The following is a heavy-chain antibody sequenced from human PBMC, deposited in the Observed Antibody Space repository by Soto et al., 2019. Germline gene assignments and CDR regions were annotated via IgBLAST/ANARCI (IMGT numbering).Heavy chain of an antibody. Sequence: ETLSLTCAVYGGSFSGYYWSWIRQPPGKGMEWIGSIYYSGSTYYNPSLKSRVTISVDTSKNQFSLKLSSVTAADTAVYYCERDXXISSAGHYYYGMAVWAQGTTVTVSS. CDR1: GGSFSGYY. J-gene: IGHJ6*02. V-gene: IGHV4-34*01. CDR3: ERDXXISSAGHYYYGMAV. CDR2: IYYSGST.